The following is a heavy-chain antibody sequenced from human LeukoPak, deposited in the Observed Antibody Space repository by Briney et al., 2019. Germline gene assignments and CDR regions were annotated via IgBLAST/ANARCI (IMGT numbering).Heavy chain of an antibody. CDR3: ITERAGAFDY. Sequence: GGSLRLSCAASGFTFSDARVNWVRQAPGKGLEWVGLIKSKTNGGTTDYAAPVDGRFTISRDDSKNTLYLHMNSLKTEDTAVYYCITERAGAFDYWGQGTLVTVSP. D-gene: IGHD6-19*01. CDR2: IKSKTNGGTT. J-gene: IGHJ4*02. CDR1: GFTFSDAR. V-gene: IGHV3-15*01.